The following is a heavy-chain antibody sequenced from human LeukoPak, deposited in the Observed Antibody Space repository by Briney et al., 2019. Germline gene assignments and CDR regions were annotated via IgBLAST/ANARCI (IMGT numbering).Heavy chain of an antibody. CDR1: GGSFSGYY. V-gene: IGHV4-34*01. J-gene: IGHJ4*02. D-gene: IGHD1-26*01. CDR3: ARGRYSGSYGKVFDY. CDR2: INHSGST. Sequence: TSETLSLTCAVYGGSFSGYYWSWIRQPPGKGLERIGEINHSGSTNYNPSLKSRVTISVDTSKNQFSLKLSSVTAADTAVYYCARGRYSGSYGKVFDYWGQGTLVTVSS.